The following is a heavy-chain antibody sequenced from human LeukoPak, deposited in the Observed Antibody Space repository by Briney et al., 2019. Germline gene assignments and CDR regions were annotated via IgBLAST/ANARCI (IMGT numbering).Heavy chain of an antibody. V-gene: IGHV3-11*06. Sequence: SGGSLRLSCAASGFTFSDYYMSWIRQAPGKGLEWVSSISSGSSYIYYADSVKGRFTISRDNAKNSLYLQMNSLRAEDTAVYYCARRGIYSSGWYFDYWGQGTLVTVSS. CDR2: ISSGSSYI. D-gene: IGHD6-19*01. J-gene: IGHJ4*02. CDR3: ARRGIYSSGWYFDY. CDR1: GFTFSDYY.